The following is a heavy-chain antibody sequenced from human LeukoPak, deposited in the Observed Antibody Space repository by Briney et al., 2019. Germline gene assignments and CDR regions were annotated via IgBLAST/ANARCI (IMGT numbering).Heavy chain of an antibody. Sequence: GGSLRLSCAASGFTFSSYAMSWVRQAPGKGLEWVSAISGSGGSTYYADSVRGRFTISRDNSKNTLYLQMNSLRAEDTAVYYCAKAKSPYYYYYGMDVWGQGTTVTVSS. CDR3: AKAKSPYYYYYGMDV. CDR1: GFTFSSYA. CDR2: ISGSGGST. V-gene: IGHV3-23*01. J-gene: IGHJ6*02.